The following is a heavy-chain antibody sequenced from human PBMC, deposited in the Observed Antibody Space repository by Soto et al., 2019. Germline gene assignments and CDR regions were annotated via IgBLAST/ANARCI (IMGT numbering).Heavy chain of an antibody. CDR3: ASGYYYGSGSPLADDY. J-gene: IGHJ4*02. V-gene: IGHV3-66*01. CDR2: IYSGGST. D-gene: IGHD3-10*01. Sequence: WGSLRLSCAASGVTVSGNYMSWVRQAPGKGLEWVSVIYSGGSTYYADSVKGRFTISRDNSKNALYLQMNSLRAEDTAVYYCASGYYYGSGSPLADDYWGQGTLVTVSS. CDR1: GVTVSGNY.